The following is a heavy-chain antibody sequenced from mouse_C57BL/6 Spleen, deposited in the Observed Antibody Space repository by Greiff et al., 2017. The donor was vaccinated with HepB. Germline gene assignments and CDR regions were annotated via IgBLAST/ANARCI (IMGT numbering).Heavy chain of an antibody. CDR2: ISDGGSYT. Sequence: DVMLVESGGGLVKPGGSLKLSCAASGFTFSSYAMSWVRQTPEKRLEWVATISDGGSYTYYPDNVKGRFTISRDNAKNNLYLQMSHLKSEDTAMYYCARDDGYYNFDYWGQGTTLTVSS. V-gene: IGHV5-4*01. CDR3: ARDDGYYNFDY. CDR1: GFTFSSYA. D-gene: IGHD2-3*01. J-gene: IGHJ2*01.